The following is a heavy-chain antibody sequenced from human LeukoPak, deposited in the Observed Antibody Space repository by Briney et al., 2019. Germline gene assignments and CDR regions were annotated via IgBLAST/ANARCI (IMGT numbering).Heavy chain of an antibody. J-gene: IGHJ4*02. CDR2: ISSSSSYI. CDR1: GFIFSSYS. CDR3: ARGGEPAGFDY. Sequence: GGSLRLSCAASGFIFSSYSMNWVRQAPGKGLEWVSSISSSSSYIYYADSVKGRFTISRDNAKNSLSLQMNSLRAEDTAVYYCARGGEPAGFDYWGQGTLVTVSS. V-gene: IGHV3-21*01. D-gene: IGHD1-26*01.